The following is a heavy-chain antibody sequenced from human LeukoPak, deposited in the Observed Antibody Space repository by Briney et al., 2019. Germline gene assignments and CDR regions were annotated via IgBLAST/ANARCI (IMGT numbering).Heavy chain of an antibody. D-gene: IGHD5-18*01. V-gene: IGHV1-69*04. Sequence: EASVKVSCKASGGTFSSYTISWVRQAPGQGLEWMGRIIPILGIANYAQKFQGRVTITADKSTSTAYMELSSLRSEDTAVYYCARDLVSGVDTGYMDVWGKGTTVT. CDR3: ARDLVSGVDTGYMDV. J-gene: IGHJ6*03. CDR1: GGTFSSYT. CDR2: IIPILGIA.